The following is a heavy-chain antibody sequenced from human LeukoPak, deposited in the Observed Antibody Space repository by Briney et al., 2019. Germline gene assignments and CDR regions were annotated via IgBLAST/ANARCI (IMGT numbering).Heavy chain of an antibody. CDR3: ARYCSSTSCHNWGAFDI. Sequence: ASVKVSCKASGYTFTSYYMHWVRQAPGQGLEWMGWINPNSGGTNYAQKFQGRVTMTRDTSISTAYMELSRLRSDDTAVYYCARYCSSTSCHNWGAFDIWGQGTMVTVSS. J-gene: IGHJ3*02. CDR2: INPNSGGT. V-gene: IGHV1-2*02. D-gene: IGHD2-2*02. CDR1: GYTFTSYY.